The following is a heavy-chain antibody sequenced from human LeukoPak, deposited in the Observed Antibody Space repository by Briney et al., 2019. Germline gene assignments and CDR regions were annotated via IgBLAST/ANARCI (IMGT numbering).Heavy chain of an antibody. D-gene: IGHD3-3*01. CDR3: ARQSLLWSGYPFDY. CDR2: IYYSGST. J-gene: IGHJ4*02. Sequence: PSETLSLTCTVSGGSISSSSYYWGWIRQPPGKGLEWIGSIYYSGSTYYNPSLKSRVTISVDTSKNQFSLKLSSVTAADTAVYYCARQSLLWSGYPFDYWGQGTLVTVSS. CDR1: GGSISSSSYY. V-gene: IGHV4-39*01.